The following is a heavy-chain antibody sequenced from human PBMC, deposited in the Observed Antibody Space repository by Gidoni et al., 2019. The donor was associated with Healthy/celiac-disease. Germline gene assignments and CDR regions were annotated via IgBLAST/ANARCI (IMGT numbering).Heavy chain of an antibody. Sequence: EVQLVESGGGLIQPGGSLRLFCAAAGFSVSSKYMSWVRQAPGKGLEWVSFIYSGGSTYYADSVKGRFTISRDNSKNTLYLQMNSLRAEDTAVYYCARDPGGSSGYYYGYWGQGTLVTVSS. V-gene: IGHV3-53*01. J-gene: IGHJ4*02. CDR3: ARDPGGSSGYYYGY. CDR1: GFSVSSKY. D-gene: IGHD3-22*01. CDR2: IYSGGST.